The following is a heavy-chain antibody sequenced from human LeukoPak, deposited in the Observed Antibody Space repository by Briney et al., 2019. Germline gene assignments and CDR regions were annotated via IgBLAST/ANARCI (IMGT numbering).Heavy chain of an antibody. CDR1: GFTFTIYE. V-gene: IGHV3-48*03. Sequence: AGSLRLSCAASGFTFTIYEMNWVRQAPGKGLEWVSYISSSGSTIYYADSVKGRFTISRDNAKNSLYLQMNSLRAEDTAVYYCARDVAGGSYWGQGTLVTVSS. CDR3: ARDVAGGSY. J-gene: IGHJ4*02. CDR2: ISSSGSTI. D-gene: IGHD6-19*01.